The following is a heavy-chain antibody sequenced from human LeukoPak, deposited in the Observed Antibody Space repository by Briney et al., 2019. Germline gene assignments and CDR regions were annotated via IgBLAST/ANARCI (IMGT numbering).Heavy chain of an antibody. Sequence: GGSLRLSCAGSGFTFSDFALTWVRQAPGKGLEWVGFIRSKVYGGTTEYAASVKGRFTISRDDSKNIAYLQLNSLKTEDTAVYYCTRQIRTTTDYFDYWGQGTLVTVSS. V-gene: IGHV3-49*04. CDR1: GFTFSDFA. D-gene: IGHD4-17*01. CDR2: IRSKVYGGTT. J-gene: IGHJ4*02. CDR3: TRQIRTTTDYFDY.